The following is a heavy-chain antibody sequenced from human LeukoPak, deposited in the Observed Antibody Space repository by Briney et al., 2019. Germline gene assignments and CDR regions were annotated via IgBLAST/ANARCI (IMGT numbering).Heavy chain of an antibody. CDR1: GGSISSYY. D-gene: IGHD3-10*01. J-gene: IGHJ4*02. Sequence: SETLSLTCTVSGGSISSYYWSWIRQPPGKGLEWIGYIYYSGSTNYNPSLKSRVTMSVDTSKNQFSLKLSSVTAADTAVYYCAGSITMVRVDYWGQGTLVTVSS. CDR3: AGSITMVRVDY. V-gene: IGHV4-59*01. CDR2: IYYSGST.